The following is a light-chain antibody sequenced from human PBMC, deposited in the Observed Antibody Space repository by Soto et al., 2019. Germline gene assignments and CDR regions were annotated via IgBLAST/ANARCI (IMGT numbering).Light chain of an antibody. CDR1: QSISTW. CDR2: DAS. CDR3: QQYHSYYPRT. J-gene: IGKJ1*01. V-gene: IGKV1-5*01. Sequence: DIQMSQSPSTLSASVGDRVTITCRAAQSISTWLAWYQQKPGKAPKLLIYDASNLESGVPSRFSGSGSGTEFSLTISSLQPDDYATYYCQQYHSYYPRTFGQGTRVEIK.